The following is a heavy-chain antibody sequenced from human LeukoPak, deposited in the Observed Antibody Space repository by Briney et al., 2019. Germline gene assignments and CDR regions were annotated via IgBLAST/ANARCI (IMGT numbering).Heavy chain of an antibody. CDR3: ARGSGYGSGSLDWLDP. D-gene: IGHD3-10*01. CDR2: INPNSGGT. J-gene: IGHJ5*02. Sequence: ASVKVSCKSSGYTFSLYYMYWVRQAPGQGLECMGWINPNSGGTNYAQKFQGRVTMTRDTSISTAYMELNRLASDDTAVYYCARGSGYGSGSLDWLDPWGQGALVTVSS. V-gene: IGHV1-2*02. CDR1: GYTFSLYY.